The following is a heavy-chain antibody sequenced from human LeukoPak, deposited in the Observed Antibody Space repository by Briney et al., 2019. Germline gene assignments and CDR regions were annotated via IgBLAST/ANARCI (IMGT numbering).Heavy chain of an antibody. Sequence: GGSLRLSCAASGLIVSTKYMSWVRQAPGKGLEWVSVINGGGNTYCADSVKGRFTISRDNSKNTLYLQMNSLRAEDSAVYYCARAYGDYGGGFDYWGQGTLVTVSS. V-gene: IGHV3-66*01. CDR1: GLIVSTKY. D-gene: IGHD4-17*01. CDR3: ARAYGDYGGGFDY. CDR2: INGGGNT. J-gene: IGHJ4*02.